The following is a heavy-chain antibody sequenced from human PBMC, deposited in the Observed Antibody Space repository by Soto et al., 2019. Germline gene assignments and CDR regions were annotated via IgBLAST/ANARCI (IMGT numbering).Heavy chain of an antibody. CDR1: GYTFTMYG. D-gene: IGHD5-18*01. Sequence: GSVKVSCKASGYTFTMYGISGVGQSGVRGRDGMGCISAYNGNTNYAQKLQGRVTMTTDTSTSTAYMELRSLRSGDTAVYYCARDCGPLDSGYSYGYCGYFDYWGQGTLVTVSS. J-gene: IGHJ4*02. CDR3: ARDCGPLDSGYSYGYCGYFDY. CDR2: ISAYNGNT. V-gene: IGHV1-18*01.